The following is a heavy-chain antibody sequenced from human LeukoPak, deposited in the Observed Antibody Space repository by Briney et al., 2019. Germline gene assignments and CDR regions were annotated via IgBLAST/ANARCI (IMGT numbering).Heavy chain of an antibody. CDR1: GFIFSSYW. D-gene: IGHD4-23*01. CDR2: INTDGGST. CDR3: ARSSRELRGYAPWELMPPFDF. J-gene: IGHJ4*02. V-gene: IGHV3-74*01. Sequence: GGSLRLSCAASGFIFSSYWMHWVRHAPGKGLAWVSRINTDGGSTSYADSVKGRFTISRDNAKNSLYLQMNSLRAEDTAVYYCARSSRELRGYAPWELMPPFDFWGQGTLVTVSS.